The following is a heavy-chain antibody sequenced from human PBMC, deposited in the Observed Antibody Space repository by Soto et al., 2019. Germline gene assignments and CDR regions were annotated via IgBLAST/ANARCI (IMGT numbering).Heavy chain of an antibody. J-gene: IGHJ5*02. V-gene: IGHV4-30-2*01. CDR3: ARIPSP. Sequence: SETLSLTCAVSGGSISSGGYSWSWIRQPPGKGLEWIGYIYHSGNIYYNPSLKSRVTISVDRSKNQFSLKLSSVTAADTAVYYCARIPSPWGQGTLVTV. D-gene: IGHD2-21*01. CDR2: IYHSGNI. CDR1: GGSISSGGYS.